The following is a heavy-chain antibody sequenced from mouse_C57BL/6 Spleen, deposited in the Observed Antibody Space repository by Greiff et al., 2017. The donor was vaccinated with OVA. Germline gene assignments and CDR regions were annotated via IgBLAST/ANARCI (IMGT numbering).Heavy chain of an antibody. CDR2: IYPGNSDT. J-gene: IGHJ2*01. Sequence: EVQLKESGTVLVRPGASVKMSCKTSGYTFTSYWMHWVKQRPGQGLEWIGAIYPGNSDTSYNQKFTGKAKLTADKSASTAYMELSSLTSEDFSVYYCTRSYDYDYFAYWGQGTPLTVSS. CDR3: TRSYDYDYFAY. D-gene: IGHD2-4*01. V-gene: IGHV1-5*01. CDR1: GYTFTSYW.